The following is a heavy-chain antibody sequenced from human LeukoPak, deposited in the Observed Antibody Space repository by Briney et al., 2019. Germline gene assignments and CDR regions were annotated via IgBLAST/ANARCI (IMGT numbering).Heavy chain of an antibody. Sequence: GGSLRLSCAASGFTFSIYGMHWVRQAPGKGLEWVAIIWSDGNNKYYADSVKGRFTISRDNSKSTLFLQMNSLRAEDTAVYYCARSEVRGVVVTNDYWGQGTLVTVSS. CDR2: IWSDGNNK. CDR3: ARSEVRGVVVTNDY. CDR1: GFTFSIYG. D-gene: IGHD3-10*01. J-gene: IGHJ4*02. V-gene: IGHV3-33*01.